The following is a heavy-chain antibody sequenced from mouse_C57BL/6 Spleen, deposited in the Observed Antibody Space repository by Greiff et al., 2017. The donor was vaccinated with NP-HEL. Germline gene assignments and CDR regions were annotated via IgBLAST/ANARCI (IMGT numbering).Heavy chain of an antibody. CDR1: GYTFTDYY. D-gene: IGHD4-1*01. CDR3: ARTPLLTGFDY. Sequence: EVQLQQSGPVLVKPGASVKMSCKASGYTFTDYYMNWVKQSHGKSREWIGVINPYNGGTSYNQKFKGKATLTVDKSSSTAYMELNSLTSEDSAVYYCARTPLLTGFDYWGQGTTLTVSS. J-gene: IGHJ2*01. V-gene: IGHV1-19*01. CDR2: INPYNGGT.